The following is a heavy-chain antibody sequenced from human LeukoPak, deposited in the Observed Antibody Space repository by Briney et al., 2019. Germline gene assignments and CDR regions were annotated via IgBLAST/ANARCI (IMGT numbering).Heavy chain of an antibody. J-gene: IGHJ4*02. V-gene: IGHV1-69*05. Sequence: GASVKVSCKASGGTFSSYAISWVRQAPGQGLEWMGGIIPIFGTANYAQRFQGRVTITTDESTSTAYMELSSLRSEDTAVYYCSSGVVVPAAPSVGLDYWGQGTLVTVSS. CDR3: SSGVVVPAAPSVGLDY. CDR1: GGTFSSYA. D-gene: IGHD2-2*01. CDR2: IIPIFGTA.